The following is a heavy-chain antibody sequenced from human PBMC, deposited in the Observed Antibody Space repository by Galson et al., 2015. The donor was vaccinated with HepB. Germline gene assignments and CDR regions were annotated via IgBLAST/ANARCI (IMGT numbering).Heavy chain of an antibody. V-gene: IGHV3-30*04. J-gene: IGHJ3*02. CDR3: ARVANRNGWHVGAFDI. CDR1: GFTFSSYA. CDR2: ISYDGSNK. D-gene: IGHD6-19*01. Sequence: SLRLSCAASGFTFSSYAMHWVRQAPGKGLEWVAVISYDGSNKYYADSVKGRFTISRDNSKNTLYLQMNSLRAEDTAVYYCARVANRNGWHVGAFDIWGQGTMVTVSS.